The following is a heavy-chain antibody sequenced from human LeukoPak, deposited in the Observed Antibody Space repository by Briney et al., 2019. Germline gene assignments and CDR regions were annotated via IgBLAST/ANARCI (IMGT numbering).Heavy chain of an antibody. D-gene: IGHD2-15*01. Sequence: PSETLSLTCTVSSGSLSSSNYYWSWIRQPAGTGLEWIGRISSIGSTNYNPSLNSRVTISIDTSKNQFSLKLSSVAAADTAVYYCARDGCGGSCFHYYYYYMDVWGKGATVTISS. CDR1: SGSLSSSNYY. CDR2: ISSIGST. CDR3: ARDGCGGSCFHYYYYYMDV. J-gene: IGHJ6*03. V-gene: IGHV4-61*02.